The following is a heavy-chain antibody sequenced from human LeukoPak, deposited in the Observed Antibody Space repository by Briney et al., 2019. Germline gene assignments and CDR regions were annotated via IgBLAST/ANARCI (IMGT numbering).Heavy chain of an antibody. V-gene: IGHV3-7*05. CDR3: ARDSGYNAFDY. CDR2: INQDGSAK. D-gene: IGHD5-12*01. CDR1: GFLFSNSW. Sequence: GGSLRLSCADSGFLFSNSWMAWVRQAPGRGLEWLANINQDGSAKTCVDPVKGRFTISRDNAKNSLYLQMNSLRAEDTAMYYCARDSGYNAFDYWGQGTLVTVSS. J-gene: IGHJ4*02.